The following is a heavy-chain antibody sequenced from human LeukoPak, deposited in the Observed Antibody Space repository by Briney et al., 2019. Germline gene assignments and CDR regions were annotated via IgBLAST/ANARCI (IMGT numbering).Heavy chain of an antibody. V-gene: IGHV3-43D*03. CDR2: ISWDGGST. CDR3: AKDGVAITGYFDY. CDR1: GFTFDDYG. J-gene: IGHJ4*02. D-gene: IGHD2-21*01. Sequence: GGSLRLSCAASGFTFDDYGMSWVRQAPGKGLEWVSGISWDGGSTSHADSVKGRFTISRDNSKNSLYLQLNSLRAEDTAFYYCAKDGVAITGYFDYWGQGTLVTVSS.